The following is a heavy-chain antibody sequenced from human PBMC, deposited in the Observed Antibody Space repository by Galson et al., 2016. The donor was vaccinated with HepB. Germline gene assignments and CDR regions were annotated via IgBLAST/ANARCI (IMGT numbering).Heavy chain of an antibody. CDR1: GGSISSETYF. D-gene: IGHD4-11*01. J-gene: IGHJ2*01. CDR3: ARSPVVGTTWYFDL. CDR2: IYVSGGRSYNPSLTTGTT. Sequence: TLSLTCTVSGGSISSETYFWTWTRQPAGKTLEYLGRIYVSGGRSYNPSLTTGTTDYNPSLKSRVTMSVDTSKSEISLILTSVTASDTSVCYCARSPVVGTTWYFDLWGRGTLVSVSS. V-gene: IGHV4-61*02.